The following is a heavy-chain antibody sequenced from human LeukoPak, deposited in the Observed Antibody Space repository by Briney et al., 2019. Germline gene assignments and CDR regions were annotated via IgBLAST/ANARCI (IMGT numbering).Heavy chain of an antibody. CDR2: IYTSGST. J-gene: IGHJ3*02. CDR3: ARDLENYGSGSYAFDI. D-gene: IGHD3-10*01. CDR1: GGSISSGSYY. V-gene: IGHV4-61*02. Sequence: SETLSLTCTVSGGSISSGSYYWSWIRQPAGKGLEWIGRIYTSGSTNYNPSLKSRVTISVDTSKNQFSLKLSSVTAADTAVYYCARDLENYGSGSYAFDIWGQGTMVTVSS.